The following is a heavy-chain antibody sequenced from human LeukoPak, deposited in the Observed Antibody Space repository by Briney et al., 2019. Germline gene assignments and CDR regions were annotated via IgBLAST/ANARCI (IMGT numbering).Heavy chain of an antibody. CDR2: ISSGSSYI. Sequence: GGSLRLSCAASGFTFSSYSMNWVRQAPGKGLEWVSSISSGSSYIYYADSVKGRFTISRDNAKNSLYLQMNSLRAEDTAVYYCASPGYSSSWYGYFQHWGQGTLVTVSS. CDR1: GFTFSSYS. D-gene: IGHD6-13*01. V-gene: IGHV3-21*01. CDR3: ASPGYSSSWYGYFQH. J-gene: IGHJ1*01.